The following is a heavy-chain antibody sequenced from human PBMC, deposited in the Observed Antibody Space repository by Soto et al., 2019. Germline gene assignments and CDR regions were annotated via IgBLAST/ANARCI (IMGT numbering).Heavy chain of an antibody. CDR2: ILKDGSQE. J-gene: IGHJ5*02. V-gene: IGHV3-30*18. CDR3: AKDPGNLANWFDP. Sequence: QVQLVESGGGVVQPGRSLRLSCAASGFTFSSCGMHWVRQAPGKGLEWVAAILKDGSQEFYADSVKGRLTISRDNSKNTLSLQMNSLRTEDTAVYHCAKDPGNLANWFDPWGQGTLVTVSS. CDR1: GFTFSSCG. D-gene: IGHD1-26*01.